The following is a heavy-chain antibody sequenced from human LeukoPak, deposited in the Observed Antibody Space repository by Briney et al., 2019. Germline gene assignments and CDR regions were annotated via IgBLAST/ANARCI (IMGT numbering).Heavy chain of an antibody. D-gene: IGHD3-9*01. J-gene: IGHJ5*01. CDR3: VRDWDHFDFDS. CDR1: GFTFSNYW. CDR2: IKGDGSHT. Sequence: PGGSLRLSCAASGFTFSNYWMHWVSQAPGKGMVWVSRIKGDGSHTIYADSVKGRFTISRDNAKNTLYLQMKSLRAEDTAVYYCVRDWDHFDFDSWGQGTLVTVSS. V-gene: IGHV3-74*01.